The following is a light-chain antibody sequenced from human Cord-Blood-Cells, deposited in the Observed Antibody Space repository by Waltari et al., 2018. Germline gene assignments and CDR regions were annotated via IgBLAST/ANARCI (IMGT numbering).Light chain of an antibody. CDR1: SSDVGSYHR. V-gene: IGLV2-18*02. CDR2: EVS. CDR3: SSYTSSSTYV. J-gene: IGLJ1*01. Sequence: QSALTPPPSVSGSPGQSVTISCPGTSSDVGSYHRVSWYQQPPGTAPKLMIYEVSNRPSGVPDRFSGSKSGNTASLTISGLQAEDEADYYCSSYTSSSTYVFGTGTKVTVL.